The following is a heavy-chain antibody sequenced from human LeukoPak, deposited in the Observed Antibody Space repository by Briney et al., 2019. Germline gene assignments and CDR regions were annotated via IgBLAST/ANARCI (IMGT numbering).Heavy chain of an antibody. CDR3: ARATIFGVVILD. CDR2: IYTSGST. J-gene: IGHJ3*01. CDR1: GGSISSGSYY. Sequence: PSQTLSLTCTVSGGSISSGSYYWNWIRQPAGKGLEWIGRIYTSGSTNYSPSLKSRVTISVDTSKNQFSLKLSSVTAADTAVYYCARATIFGVVILDWGQGTMVTVSS. D-gene: IGHD3-3*01. V-gene: IGHV4-61*02.